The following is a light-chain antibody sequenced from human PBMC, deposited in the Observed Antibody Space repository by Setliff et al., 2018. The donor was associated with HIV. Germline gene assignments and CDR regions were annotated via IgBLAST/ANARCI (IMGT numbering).Light chain of an antibody. CDR1: SSDIGAYDY. V-gene: IGLV2-11*01. J-gene: IGLJ1*01. CDR3: CSYVASQSSYV. Sequence: QSALTQPRSVSGSPGQSVTISCTGTSSDIGAYDYVSWFQQSPGKAPLLIIYDVTRRPSGVPDRFSGSRSGNTASPTISGLQADDEAYYYCCSYVASQSSYVFGSGTKVTVL. CDR2: DVT.